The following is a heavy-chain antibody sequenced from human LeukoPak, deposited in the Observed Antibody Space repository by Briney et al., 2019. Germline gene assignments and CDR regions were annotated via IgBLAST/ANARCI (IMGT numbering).Heavy chain of an antibody. Sequence: GASVKVSCKASGYTFTSYYMHWVRQAPGQGLEWMGIINPSGGSTSYARKFQGRVTMTRDTSTSTVYMELSSLRSEDTAVYYCASQYSGYDGPCDIWGQGTMVTVSS. D-gene: IGHD5-12*01. J-gene: IGHJ3*02. CDR1: GYTFTSYY. CDR3: ASQYSGYDGPCDI. CDR2: INPSGGST. V-gene: IGHV1-46*01.